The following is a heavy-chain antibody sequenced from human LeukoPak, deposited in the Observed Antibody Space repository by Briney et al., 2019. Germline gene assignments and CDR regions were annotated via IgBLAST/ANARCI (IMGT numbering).Heavy chain of an antibody. CDR3: ARGYCTTGVCYPFDY. D-gene: IGHD2-8*01. J-gene: IGHJ4*02. CDR2: IYYSGST. Sequence: LRLSCATSGFTFSGHSMAWVRQTPGKGLEWIGYIYYSGSTYYSPSLKSRVTISVDTSKNQFSLNLYSVTAADTAVYYCARGYCTTGVCYPFDYWGQGTLVTVSS. V-gene: IGHV4-31*02. CDR1: GFTFSGHSM.